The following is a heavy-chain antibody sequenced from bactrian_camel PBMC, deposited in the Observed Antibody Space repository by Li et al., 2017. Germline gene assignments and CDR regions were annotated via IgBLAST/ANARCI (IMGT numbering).Heavy chain of an antibody. CDR2: IGPYGHT. Sequence: HVQLVESGGGSVNPGSSLKLSCAVSGYKLSDGCAGWFRRAPGKEDEGVATIGPYGHTDYTDSVVGRFTIPKDNAKNTLFLQMNNLKVEDTAMYYCAFDPEWTGCGTDSSRYNYLGQGTQVTVS. D-gene: IGHD4*01. CDR3: AFDPEWTGCGTDSSRYNY. CDR1: GYKLSDGC. J-gene: IGHJ4*01. V-gene: IGHV3-2*01.